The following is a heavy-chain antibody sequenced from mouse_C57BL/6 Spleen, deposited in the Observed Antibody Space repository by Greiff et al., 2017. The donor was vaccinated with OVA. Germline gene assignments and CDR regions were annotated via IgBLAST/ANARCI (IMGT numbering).Heavy chain of an antibody. CDR2: INPSTGGT. V-gene: IGHV1-42*01. CDR3: ARGDYYRHGGFAY. D-gene: IGHD2-13*01. CDR1: GYSFTGYY. Sequence: EVQLQQSGPELVKPGASVKISCKASGYSFTGYYMNWVKQSPEKSLEWIGEINPSTGGTTNNQKFKAKATLTVDKSSSTAYMQLKSLTSEDSAVYYCARGDYYRHGGFAYWGQGTLVTVSA. J-gene: IGHJ3*01.